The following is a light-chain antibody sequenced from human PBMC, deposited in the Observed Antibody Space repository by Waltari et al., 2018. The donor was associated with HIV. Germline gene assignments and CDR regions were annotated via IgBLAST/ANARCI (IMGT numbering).Light chain of an antibody. CDR2: IAS. V-gene: IGKV1-39*01. CDR3: QQSSATPDT. Sequence: DIQMSQSPSTLSASVGDRVTITCRASQTVGNDLNWYQQKSGEAPKLLIYIASSLYSDVPPRFSGSRSGNDFTLTITSLQPEDFATYFCQQSSATPDTFGQGTRLDVK. J-gene: IGKJ2*01. CDR1: QTVGND.